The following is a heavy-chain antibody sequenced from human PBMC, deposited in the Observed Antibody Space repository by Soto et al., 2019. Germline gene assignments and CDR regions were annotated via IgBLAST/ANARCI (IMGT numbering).Heavy chain of an antibody. V-gene: IGHV1-18*01. CDR1: GYHFTAYG. D-gene: IGHD3-22*01. CDR2: VSTNNADT. CDR3: ARELNTDSSAYYSFAY. J-gene: IGHJ4*02. Sequence: QVQLVQSGSEVKMPGASVKVSCKTSGYHFTAYGLAWLRQAPGQRPEWMGWVSTNNADTNYAQKFQGRVTMTTDKSTTTTYMELRSLRSDDTAVYYCARELNTDSSAYYSFAYWGQGTLVTVSS.